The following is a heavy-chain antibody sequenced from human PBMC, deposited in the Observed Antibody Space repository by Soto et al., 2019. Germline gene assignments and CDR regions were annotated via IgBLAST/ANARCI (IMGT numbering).Heavy chain of an antibody. CDR3: ARASTPWGWFDP. Sequence: PQALCLTKTVSGGTTSPGAYYWCWFRQPPGKGLEWIGYIYYSGSTYYNPSLKSRVTISVDTSKNQFSLKLSTVTAADTAVYYCARASTPWGWFDPWGQGTLVTVS. D-gene: IGHD2-2*01. CDR1: GGTTSPGAYY. CDR2: IYYSGST. V-gene: IGHV4-30-4*08. J-gene: IGHJ5*02.